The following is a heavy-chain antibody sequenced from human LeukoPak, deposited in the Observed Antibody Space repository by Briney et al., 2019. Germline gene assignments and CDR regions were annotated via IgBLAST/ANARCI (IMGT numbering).Heavy chain of an antibody. D-gene: IGHD3-22*01. CDR3: ARPDYYYDSSGYPNYFDY. CDR2: IIPIFGTA. V-gene: IGHV1-69*06. Sequence: SVKVSCKASGGTFSSYAISWVRQAPGQGLEWMGGIIPIFGTANYAQKFQGRVTITADKSTSTAYMELSSLRSEDTAVYYRARPDYYYDSSGYPNYFDYWGQGTLVTVSS. CDR1: GGTFSSYA. J-gene: IGHJ4*02.